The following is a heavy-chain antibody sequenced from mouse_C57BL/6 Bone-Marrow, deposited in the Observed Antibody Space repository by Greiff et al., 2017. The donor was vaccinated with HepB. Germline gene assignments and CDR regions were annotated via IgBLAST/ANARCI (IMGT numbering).Heavy chain of an antibody. Sequence: EVQLVESGGDLVKPGGSLKLSCAASGFTFSSYGMSWVRQTPDKRLEWVATISSGGSYTYYPDSVKGRFTISRDNAKNTLYLQMSSLKSEDTAMYYCARQGYGNPPYFAMDYWGQGTSVTVSS. V-gene: IGHV5-6*01. CDR2: ISSGGSYT. CDR1: GFTFSSYG. D-gene: IGHD2-10*02. CDR3: ARQGYGNPPYFAMDY. J-gene: IGHJ4*01.